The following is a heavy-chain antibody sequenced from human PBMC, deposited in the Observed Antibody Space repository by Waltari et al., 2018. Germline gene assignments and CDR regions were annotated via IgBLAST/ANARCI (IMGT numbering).Heavy chain of an antibody. Sequence: EVKLVESGGGLVQHGGSMRRSCAASGFTWSHYEFNWVRQAPGKGLELVSYISSSGRTIDYADSVKGRLTMSRDDARNSVYLQMHSLRAEDTAVYYCATSIVGSLDYWGQGNLVTVSS. CDR2: ISSSGRTI. CDR3: ATSIVGSLDY. CDR1: GFTWSHYE. D-gene: IGHD1-26*01. V-gene: IGHV3-48*03. J-gene: IGHJ4*02.